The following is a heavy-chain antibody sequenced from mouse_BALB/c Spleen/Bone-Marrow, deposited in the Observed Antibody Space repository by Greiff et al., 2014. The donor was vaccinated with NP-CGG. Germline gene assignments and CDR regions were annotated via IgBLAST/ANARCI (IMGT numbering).Heavy chain of an antibody. D-gene: IGHD2-4*01. J-gene: IGHJ2*01. CDR3: ARFDYDGVDY. Sequence: EVQGVESGPGLVKPSQSLSLTCTVTGYSITSDYAWNWIRQFPGNKLEWMGYISYSGSTSYNPPLKSRISITRDTSKNQFFLQLNSVTTEDTATYYCARFDYDGVDYWGQGTTLTVSS. CDR2: ISYSGST. CDR1: GYSITSDYA. V-gene: IGHV3-2*02.